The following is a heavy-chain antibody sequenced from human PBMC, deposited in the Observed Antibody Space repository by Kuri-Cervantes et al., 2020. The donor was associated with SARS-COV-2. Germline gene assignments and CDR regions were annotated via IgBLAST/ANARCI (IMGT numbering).Heavy chain of an antibody. J-gene: IGHJ4*02. CDR3: ARLLYGSGSYYKD. V-gene: IGHV3-73*01. D-gene: IGHD3-10*01. CDR1: GFLFSASA. Sequence: GGSLRLSCEVSGFLFSASAIHWVRQASGKGLEWVGRVRGKANNYATAYAASVKGRFTISRDNAKNSLYLQMNSLRAEDTAVYYCARLLYGSGSYYKDWGQGTLVTVSS. CDR2: VRGKANNYAT.